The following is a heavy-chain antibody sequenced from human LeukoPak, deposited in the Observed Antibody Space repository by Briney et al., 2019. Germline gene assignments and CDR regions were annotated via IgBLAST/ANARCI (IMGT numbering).Heavy chain of an antibody. Sequence: SETLSLTCTVSGGSISSYYWSWIRQPPGKGLEWIGYIYYSGSTNYNPSLKSRVTISVDTSKNQFSLKLSSVTAADTAVYYCVRLVRYGMDVWGQGTTVTVSS. V-gene: IGHV4-59*08. CDR2: IYYSGST. CDR3: VRLVRYGMDV. J-gene: IGHJ6*02. CDR1: GGSISSYY. D-gene: IGHD1-26*01.